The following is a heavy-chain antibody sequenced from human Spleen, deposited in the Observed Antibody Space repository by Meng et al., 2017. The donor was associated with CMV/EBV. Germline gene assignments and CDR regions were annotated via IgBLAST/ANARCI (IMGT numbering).Heavy chain of an antibody. D-gene: IGHD6-25*01. CDR1: GAPVTSYF. J-gene: IGHJ4*02. CDR3: ARLLAAAAY. Sequence: LSLTCGVSGAPVTSYFWTWVRQPPGKGLEWIGEVNHRGSSKYNPSLRGRVSMSTDASRNEFSLRLTSVTATDSAVYYCARLLAAAAYWGQGALVTVSS. V-gene: IGHV4-34*01. CDR2: VNHRGSS.